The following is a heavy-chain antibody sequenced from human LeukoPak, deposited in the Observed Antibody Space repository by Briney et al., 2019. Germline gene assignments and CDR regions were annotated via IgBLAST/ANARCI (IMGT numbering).Heavy chain of an antibody. V-gene: IGHV3-7*01. D-gene: IGHD3-10*01. CDR1: GFTLRNYW. CDR3: TKWSTSGSYYTE. J-gene: IGHJ4*02. Sequence: PGGSLRLSCAGSGFTLRNYWMGWVRQPPGKGLEWVANIRQDGGDNHYVDSVKGRFTISRDNARNSLSLQMNSLRAEDTAVYYCTKWSTSGSYYTEWGQGTLVIVSS. CDR2: IRQDGGDN.